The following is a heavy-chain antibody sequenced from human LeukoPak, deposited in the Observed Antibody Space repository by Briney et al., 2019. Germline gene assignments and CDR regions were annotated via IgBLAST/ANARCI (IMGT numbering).Heavy chain of an antibody. Sequence: GESLKISCKGSGYTFTSYWIGWVRQMPGKGLEWMGTIYPGDSDTRYSPSFQGQVTMSADKSITTAYLQWSSLKASDTAIYYCARLGYCSRGTCYAFDYWGQGTLVTVSS. D-gene: IGHD2-2*01. J-gene: IGHJ4*02. CDR3: ARLGYCSRGTCYAFDY. CDR1: GYTFTSYW. V-gene: IGHV5-51*01. CDR2: IYPGDSDT.